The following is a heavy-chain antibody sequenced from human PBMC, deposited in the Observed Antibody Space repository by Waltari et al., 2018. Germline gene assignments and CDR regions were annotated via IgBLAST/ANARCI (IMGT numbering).Heavy chain of an antibody. D-gene: IGHD6-13*01. CDR2: IYYSGST. CDR3: ARAPVAAAGDFDY. V-gene: IGHV4-59*01. J-gene: IGHJ4*02. Sequence: QVQLQESGPGLVKPSETLSLTCTVSGGSISSYYWSWIRQPPGKGLEWIGYIYYSGSTNYNPSLKSRVTISVDTSNNQFSLKLSSVTAADTAVYYCARAPVAAAGDFDYWGQGTLVTVSS. CDR1: GGSISSYY.